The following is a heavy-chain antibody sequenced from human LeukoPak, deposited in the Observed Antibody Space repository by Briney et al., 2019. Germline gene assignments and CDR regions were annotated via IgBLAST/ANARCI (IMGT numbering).Heavy chain of an antibody. CDR3: ARGGPAFINIAVADPFDY. J-gene: IGHJ4*02. D-gene: IGHD6-19*01. V-gene: IGHV3-53*01. Sequence: GGSLRLSCEVSGFTVSSNYMSWVRQAPGKGLEWVSVIYSGGTTYYADSVRGRFALSRDNSKNSLYLQMNSLRDDDTAVYYCARGGPAFINIAVADPFDYWGQGTLVTVSS. CDR1: GFTVSSNY. CDR2: IYSGGTT.